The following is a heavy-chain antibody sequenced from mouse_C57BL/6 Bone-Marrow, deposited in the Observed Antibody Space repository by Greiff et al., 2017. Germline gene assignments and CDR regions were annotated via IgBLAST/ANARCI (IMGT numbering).Heavy chain of an antibody. D-gene: IGHD1-1*01. J-gene: IGHJ3*01. CDR1: GYTFTSYW. CDR2: IHPNSGST. CDR3: ARKDYYGSRFAD. V-gene: IGHV1-64*01. Sequence: QVQLQQPGAELVKPGASVKLSCKASGYTFTSYWMHWVKQRPGQGLEWIGMIHPNSGSTNYNEKFKSKATLTVDKSSSTAYMQLSSLTSEDSAVYYCARKDYYGSRFADWGQGTLVTVSA.